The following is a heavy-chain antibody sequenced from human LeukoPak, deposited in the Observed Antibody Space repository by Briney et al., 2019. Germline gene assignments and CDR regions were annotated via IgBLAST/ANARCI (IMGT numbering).Heavy chain of an antibody. Sequence: GGSLRLSCAASGFTFDDYTMHWVRQAPGKGLEWVSLISWDGGSTYYADSVKGRFTISRDNSKNSLYLQMNSLRTEDTALYYCAKAGGSSSGFDYWGQGTLVTVSS. J-gene: IGHJ4*02. V-gene: IGHV3-43*01. D-gene: IGHD6-6*01. CDR2: ISWDGGST. CDR3: AKAGGSSSGFDY. CDR1: GFTFDDYT.